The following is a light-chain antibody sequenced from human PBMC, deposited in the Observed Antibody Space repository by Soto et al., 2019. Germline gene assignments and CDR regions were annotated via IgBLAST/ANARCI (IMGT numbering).Light chain of an antibody. CDR2: NAS. V-gene: IGKV1-5*03. CDR1: QSITTW. J-gene: IGKJ1*01. CDR3: QQYDNESWT. Sequence: DIQMTQSPSTLSASVGDRVIITCRASQSITTWLAWYQQKPGKAPSLLIYNASTLNSGVPSRFSGSGSGTEFTLTISSLQPDDFATYYCQQYDNESWTFGQGTKVEIK.